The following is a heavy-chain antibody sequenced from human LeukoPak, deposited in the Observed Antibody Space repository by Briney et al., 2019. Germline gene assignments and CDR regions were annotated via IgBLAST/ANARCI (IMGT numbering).Heavy chain of an antibody. Sequence: GASVKVSCKASGGTFSSYAISWVRQAPGQGLEWMGGIIPIFGTANYAQKFQGRVTITTDESTSTAYMELSSLRSEDTAVYYCARDTVGQHLTKGYYYYMDVWGKGTTVTVSS. CDR2: IIPIFGTA. CDR3: ARDTVGQHLTKGYYYYMDV. V-gene: IGHV1-69*05. J-gene: IGHJ6*03. D-gene: IGHD6-13*01. CDR1: GGTFSSYA.